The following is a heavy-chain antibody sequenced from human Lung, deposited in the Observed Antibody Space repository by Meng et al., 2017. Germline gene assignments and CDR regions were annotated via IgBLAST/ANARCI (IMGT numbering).Heavy chain of an antibody. CDR2: INRDGTKP. CDR1: GFTFTDHW. Sequence: VWLGESGGGLVPPWGSLRLSCAASGFTFTDHWMHWVRQGPGKGLVWVSRINRDGTKPTYADSVKGRFTISRDNAKNTLYLQMNNLRAEDTAFYYCTNDRLNHWGQGALVTVSS. CDR3: TNDRLNH. J-gene: IGHJ1*01. D-gene: IGHD1-1*01. V-gene: IGHV3-74*01.